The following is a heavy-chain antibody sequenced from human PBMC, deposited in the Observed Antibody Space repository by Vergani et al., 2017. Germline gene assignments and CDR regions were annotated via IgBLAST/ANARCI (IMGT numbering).Heavy chain of an antibody. CDR1: GGSFSGYY. J-gene: IGHJ4*02. Sequence: QVQLQQWGAGLLKPSETLSLTCAVYGGSFSGYYWSWIRQPPGKGLEWIGEINHSGSTNYNPSLKSRVTISVDTSKNQFSLKLSSVTAADTAVYYWARASPGFYSSGRLFDYWGQGTLVTVSS. V-gene: IGHV4-34*01. CDR3: ARASPGFYSSGRLFDY. D-gene: IGHD6-19*01. CDR2: INHSGST.